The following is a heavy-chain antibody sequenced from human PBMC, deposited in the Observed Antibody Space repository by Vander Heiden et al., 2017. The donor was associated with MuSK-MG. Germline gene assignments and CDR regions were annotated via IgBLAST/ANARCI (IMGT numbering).Heavy chain of an antibody. V-gene: IGHV4-4*07. D-gene: IGHD7-27*01. J-gene: IGHJ3*02. CDR2: IYTSGST. CDR1: GGSISSYY. CDR3: ARLNWGFGAFDI. Sequence: QVQLQESGPGLVKPSEILSLTCTCSGGSISSYYCSWSSTPAGKGLEWIGRIYTSGSTNYNHSLKSRVTMSVDTSKNQFSLKLSSVTAADTAVYYCARLNWGFGAFDIWGQGTMVTVSS.